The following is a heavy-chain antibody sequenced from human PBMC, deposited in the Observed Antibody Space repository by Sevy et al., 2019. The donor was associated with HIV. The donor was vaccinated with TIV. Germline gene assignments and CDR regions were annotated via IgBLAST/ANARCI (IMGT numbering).Heavy chain of an antibody. CDR1: GGSISSYY. CDR2: IYYSGST. J-gene: IGHJ5*02. V-gene: IGHV4-59*01. Sequence: SETLSLTCTVSGGSISSYYWSWIRQPPGKGLEWIGYIYYSGSTNYNPSLKSLVTISVDTSKNQFSLKLSSVTAADTAAYYCAGDSRYCSGGSCYLSRLDPWGQGTLVTVSS. CDR3: AGDSRYCSGGSCYLSRLDP. D-gene: IGHD2-15*01.